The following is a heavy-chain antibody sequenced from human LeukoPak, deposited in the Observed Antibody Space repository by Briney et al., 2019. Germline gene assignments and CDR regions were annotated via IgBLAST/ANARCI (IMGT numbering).Heavy chain of an antibody. CDR1: GYTFTGYY. CDR3: ARGRNYGGNTDYNWFDP. Sequence: GASVKVSCKASGYTFTGYYMHWVRQAPGQGLEWVGWINPNSGGTNYAQKFQGRVTMTRDTSISTAYMELSRLRSDDTAVYYCARGRNYGGNTDYNWFDPWGQGTLVTVSS. D-gene: IGHD4-23*01. CDR2: INPNSGGT. J-gene: IGHJ5*02. V-gene: IGHV1-2*02.